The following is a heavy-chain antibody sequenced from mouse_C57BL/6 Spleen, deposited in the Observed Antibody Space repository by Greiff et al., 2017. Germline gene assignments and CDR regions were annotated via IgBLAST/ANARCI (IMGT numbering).Heavy chain of an antibody. D-gene: IGHD2-4*01. CDR2: ISYDGSN. V-gene: IGHV3-6*01. CDR3: ARENYDSYYAMDY. CDR1: GYSITSGYY. Sequence: EVQRVESGPGLVKPSQSLSLTCSVTGYSITSGYYWNWIRQFPGNKLEWMGYISYDGSNNYNPSLKNRISITRDTSKNQFFLKLNAVTTEDTATYYCARENYDSYYAMDYWGQGTSVTVSS. J-gene: IGHJ4*01.